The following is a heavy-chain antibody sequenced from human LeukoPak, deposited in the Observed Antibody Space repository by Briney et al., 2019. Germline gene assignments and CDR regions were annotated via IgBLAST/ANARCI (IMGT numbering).Heavy chain of an antibody. D-gene: IGHD5-12*01. Sequence: SGTLSLTCAVYGGSFSGYYWSWIRQPPGKGLEWIGEINHSGSTNYNPSLKSRVTISVDTSKNQFSLKLSSVTAADTAVYYCARDDYGAILTWGQGTLVTVSS. CDR2: INHSGST. V-gene: IGHV4-34*01. CDR1: GGSFSGYY. CDR3: ARDDYGAILT. J-gene: IGHJ4*02.